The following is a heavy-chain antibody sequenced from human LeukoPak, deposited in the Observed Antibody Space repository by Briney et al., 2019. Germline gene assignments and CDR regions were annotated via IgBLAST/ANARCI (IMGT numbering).Heavy chain of an antibody. Sequence: SETLSLTCTVSGGSISSYYWSWIRQPPGKGLEWIGSIYHSGSTYYNPSLKSRVAMSVDTSKNQFSLKLSSVTAADTALYYCVRVYNWFDPWGQGTLVTVSS. CDR3: VRVYNWFDP. CDR1: GGSISSYY. J-gene: IGHJ5*02. CDR2: IYHSGST. V-gene: IGHV4-59*04. D-gene: IGHD3-10*01.